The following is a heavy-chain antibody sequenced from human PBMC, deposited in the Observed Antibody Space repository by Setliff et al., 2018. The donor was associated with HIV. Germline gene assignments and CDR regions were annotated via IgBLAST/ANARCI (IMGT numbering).Heavy chain of an antibody. CDR3: ATFSWGGWDNTFNDY. D-gene: IGHD1-26*01. CDR1: GGSINSGGYY. V-gene: IGHV4-31*03. Sequence: SETLSLTCTVSGGSINSGGYYWSWIRQHPGKGLEWIGYVYYSVSTYYNTSLKSRVTISVDTSKNQFSLKLSSVTDADTAVYFCATFSWGGWDNTFNDYWGQGTLVTVSS. J-gene: IGHJ4*02. CDR2: VYYSVST.